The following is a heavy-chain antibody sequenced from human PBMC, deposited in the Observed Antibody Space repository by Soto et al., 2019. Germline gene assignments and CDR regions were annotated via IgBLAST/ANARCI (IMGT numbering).Heavy chain of an antibody. J-gene: IGHJ5*02. CDR1: GGSISSSSYY. Sequence: PSETLSLTCTVSGGSISSSSYYWGWIRQPPGKGLEWIGSIYYSGSTYYDPSLKSRVTISVDTSKNQFSLKLSSVTAADTAVYYCARQAVAGTNWFDPWGQGTLVTVSS. CDR3: ARQAVAGTNWFDP. D-gene: IGHD6-19*01. CDR2: IYYSGST. V-gene: IGHV4-39*01.